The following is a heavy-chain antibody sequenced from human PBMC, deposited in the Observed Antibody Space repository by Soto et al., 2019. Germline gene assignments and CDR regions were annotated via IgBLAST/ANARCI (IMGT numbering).Heavy chain of an antibody. J-gene: IGHJ6*02. CDR2: IYHSGRT. V-gene: IGHV4-4*02. D-gene: IGHD7-27*01. CDR1: GGSIISNNW. Sequence: QVQLQESGPGLVKPSGTLSITCGVSGGSIISNNWWTWVRQSPGKGLEWIGEIYHSGRTKYNPSLKGRVSISIDTSKNQFSLKVNSVTAADTAVYYCATCQLGEYYYAMDVWGQGTTVTVSS. CDR3: ATCQLGEYYYAMDV.